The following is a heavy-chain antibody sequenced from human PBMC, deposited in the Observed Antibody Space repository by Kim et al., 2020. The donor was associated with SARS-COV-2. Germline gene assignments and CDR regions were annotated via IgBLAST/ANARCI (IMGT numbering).Heavy chain of an antibody. CDR2: ITEHGSA. J-gene: IGHJ4*02. V-gene: IGHV3-74*03. Sequence: GGSLRLSCAASGLPFSRHWMHWVRQAPGKGLVWVSRITEHGSATYADFVRGRFTISRDNANSVVYLQMDNLGPDDTAVYMCAMDDLGISPLVSWGRGSQVTVSP. CDR3: AMDDLGISPLVS. D-gene: IGHD1-1*01. CDR1: GLPFSRHW.